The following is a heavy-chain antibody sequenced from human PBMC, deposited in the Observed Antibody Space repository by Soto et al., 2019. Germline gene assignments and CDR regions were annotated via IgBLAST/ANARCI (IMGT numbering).Heavy chain of an antibody. CDR3: AAGHDY. V-gene: IGHV3-30*04. CDR1: GFTFSSYA. Sequence: GGSLRLSCAASGFTFSSYAMHWVRQAPGKGLEWVAVISYDGSNKYYADSVKGRFTISRDNSKNTLYLQMNSLRAEDTAVYYCAAGHDYWGQGTLVTVSS. J-gene: IGHJ4*02. CDR2: ISYDGSNK.